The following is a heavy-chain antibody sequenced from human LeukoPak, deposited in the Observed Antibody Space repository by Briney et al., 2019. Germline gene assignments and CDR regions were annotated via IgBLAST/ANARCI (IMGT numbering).Heavy chain of an antibody. CDR2: ISSSGDTT. V-gene: IGHV3-11*01. J-gene: IGHJ4*02. CDR3: ATYGDNSVFDY. CDR1: GFTFSDYY. Sequence: GGSLRLSCAASGFTFSDYYMSWIRQAPGKGLEWVSYISSSGDTTNYADSVKGRFTISRDNSKNTLYLQMNSLRAEDTAVYYCATYGDNSVFDYWGQGTLVTVSS. D-gene: IGHD4-23*01.